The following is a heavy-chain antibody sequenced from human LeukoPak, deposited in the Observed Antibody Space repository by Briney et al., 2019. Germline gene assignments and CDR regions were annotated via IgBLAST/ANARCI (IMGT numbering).Heavy chain of an antibody. CDR2: IYYSGST. D-gene: IGHD3-3*01. CDR3: ARRITIFGVVAYFDY. V-gene: IGHV4-30-4*01. Sequence: RSSETLSLTCTVSGGSISSGDYYWSSIRQPPGKVLEWIGYIYYSGSTYYNPSLKSRVTISVDTSKNQFSLKLSSVTAADTAVYYCARRITIFGVVAYFDYWGQGTLVTVSS. J-gene: IGHJ4*02. CDR1: GGSISSGDYY.